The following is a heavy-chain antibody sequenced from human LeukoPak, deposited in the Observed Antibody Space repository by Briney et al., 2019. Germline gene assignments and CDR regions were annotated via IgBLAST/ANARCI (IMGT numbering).Heavy chain of an antibody. CDR3: ARDHAVYYYDSSGYSYFDY. CDR1: GFTFTSYY. J-gene: IGHJ4*02. CDR2: ISAYNGNT. V-gene: IGHV1-18*04. D-gene: IGHD3-22*01. Sequence: ASVKVSCKASGFTFTSYYMHWVRQAPGQGLEWMGWISAYNGNTNYAQKLQGRVTMTTDTSTSTAYMELRSLRSDDTAVYYCARDHAVYYYDSSGYSYFDYWGQGTLVTVSS.